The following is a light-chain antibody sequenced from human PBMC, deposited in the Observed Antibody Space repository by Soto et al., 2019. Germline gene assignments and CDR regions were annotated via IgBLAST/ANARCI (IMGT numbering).Light chain of an antibody. CDR1: QSISFN. CDR2: GAS. Sequence: EIVMTQSPATLSVSPGERVTLLCRASQSISFNLAWYQRKPGQTPRLLFSGASTRATGVPARFSGSGSGTEFTLSISSLQSEDFAVYYCQQHNEWPPTFGQGTKVDIK. V-gene: IGKV3-15*01. J-gene: IGKJ1*01. CDR3: QQHNEWPPT.